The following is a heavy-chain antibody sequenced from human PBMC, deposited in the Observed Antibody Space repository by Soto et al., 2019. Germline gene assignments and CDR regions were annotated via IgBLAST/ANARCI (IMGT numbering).Heavy chain of an antibody. CDR1: GFTFISYA. J-gene: IGHJ4*02. D-gene: IGHD3-3*01. Sequence: GGSLRLSCAASGFTFISYAMSWVLQAPGKGLEWVSGISGSGGSTYYADSVKGRFTMSRDNSKNTLYLQMKSLRAADTAVYYCAKMIDFWSGYVEYWGQGTLVTVSS. CDR2: ISGSGGST. V-gene: IGHV3-23*01. CDR3: AKMIDFWSGYVEY.